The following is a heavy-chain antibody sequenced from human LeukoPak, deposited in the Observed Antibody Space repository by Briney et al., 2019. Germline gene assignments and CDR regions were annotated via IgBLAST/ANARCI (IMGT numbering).Heavy chain of an antibody. CDR3: ARGGFRGYSYGYSDY. CDR2: ISSSGSTI. CDR1: GFTFSSCE. J-gene: IGHJ4*02. D-gene: IGHD5-18*01. Sequence: GGSLRLSCAASGFTFSSCEMNWVRQAPGKGLEWVSYISSSGSTIYYADSVKGRFTISRDNAKNSLYLQMNSLRAEDTAVYYCARGGFRGYSYGYSDYWGQGTLVTVSS. V-gene: IGHV3-48*03.